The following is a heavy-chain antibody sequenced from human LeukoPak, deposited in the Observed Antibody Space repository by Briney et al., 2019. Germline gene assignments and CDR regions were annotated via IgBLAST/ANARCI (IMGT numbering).Heavy chain of an antibody. CDR1: GLTFSNYW. D-gene: IGHD1-26*01. V-gene: IGHV3-74*01. CDR3: IGSGGWPGY. CDR2: IASDGST. J-gene: IGHJ4*02. Sequence: GGSLRLSCSVSGLTFSNYWMHWVRQAPGKGLVWVSRIASDGSTVYADSVKGRFTISRDNAKDTVYLQMNSLRVEDTAVYYCIGSGGWPGYWGQGTLVTVSS.